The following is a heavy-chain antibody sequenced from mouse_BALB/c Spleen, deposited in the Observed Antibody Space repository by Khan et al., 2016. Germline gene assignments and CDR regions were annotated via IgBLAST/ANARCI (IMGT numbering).Heavy chain of an antibody. J-gene: IGHJ3*01. CDR3: AGGGQYYANMVFPY. Sequence: QIQLVQSGPELKKPGETVKISCKASGYTFTNYGMNWVKQAPGKGLKWMGWINTYTGEPTYADDFKGRFAFSLETSASTASLRINNLKDEDTVTYSCAGGGQYYANMVFPYWGQGTLITVSA. CDR1: GYTFTNYG. V-gene: IGHV9-3-1*01. D-gene: IGHD2-1*01. CDR2: INTYTGEP.